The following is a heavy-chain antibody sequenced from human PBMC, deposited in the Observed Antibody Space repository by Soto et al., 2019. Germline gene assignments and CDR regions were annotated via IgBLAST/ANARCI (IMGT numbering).Heavy chain of an antibody. V-gene: IGHV3-30-3*01. CDR2: ISYDGSNK. CDR1: GFTFSSYA. J-gene: IGHJ6*02. CDR3: ARDSVYGMDV. Sequence: QVQLVESGGGVVQPGRSLRLSCAASGFTFSSYAMHWVRQAPGKGRERVAVISYDGSNKYYADSVKGRFTISRDNSKNTLYLQMNSLRAEDTAVYYCARDSVYGMDVWGQGTTVTVSS. D-gene: IGHD4-17*01.